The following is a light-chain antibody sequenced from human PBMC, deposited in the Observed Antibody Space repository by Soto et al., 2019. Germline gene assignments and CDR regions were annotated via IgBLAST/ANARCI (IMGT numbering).Light chain of an antibody. J-gene: IGKJ5*01. Sequence: EFVLTQPPGTLSLSPGERATLSCRASQSVSSSYLAWYQQKPGQAPRLLIYGASSRATGIPDRFSGSGSGTDFTLTISRLEPEDFAVYYCQQYGSSLAITFGQGTRLEIK. CDR3: QQYGSSLAIT. CDR2: GAS. V-gene: IGKV3-20*01. CDR1: QSVSSSY.